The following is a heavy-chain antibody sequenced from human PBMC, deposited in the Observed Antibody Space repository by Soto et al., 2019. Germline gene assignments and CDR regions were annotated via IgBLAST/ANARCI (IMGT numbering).Heavy chain of an antibody. Sequence: GGSLRLSCAASGFTFRYHGMSWVRQAPGKGLEWVSTINANGIDTHYPDSVKGRFTISRDNTRNTLALHKSSLRAEDTAVYYCAKGSPEWELPRGAFDIWGQGTMVTVSS. J-gene: IGHJ3*02. V-gene: IGHV3-23*01. CDR2: INANGIDT. D-gene: IGHD1-26*01. CDR1: GFTFRYHG. CDR3: AKGSPEWELPRGAFDI.